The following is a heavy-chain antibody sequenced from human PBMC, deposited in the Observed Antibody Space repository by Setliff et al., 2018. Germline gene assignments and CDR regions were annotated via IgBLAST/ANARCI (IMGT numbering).Heavy chain of an antibody. CDR3: ARGPRHNFWSGYYLVAVNY. V-gene: IGHV1-8*02. CDR1: GYTFTNYD. D-gene: IGHD3-3*01. J-gene: IGHJ4*02. Sequence: ASVKVSRKASGYTFTNYDINWVRQATGQGLEWMGWINPNSGNTGYAQNFQGRVTMTRNTSISTAYMELSSLRFEDTAVYYCARGPRHNFWSGYYLVAVNYWGQGTLVTVSS. CDR2: INPNSGNT.